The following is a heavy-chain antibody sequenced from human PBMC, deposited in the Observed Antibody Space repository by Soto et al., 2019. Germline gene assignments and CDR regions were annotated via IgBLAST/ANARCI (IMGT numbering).Heavy chain of an antibody. CDR3: AKGGPDCASTTCYLLVAFDI. CDR2: ISHDGNNK. Sequence: HPGGSLRLSCAASGFTFSSYVTHWVRQAPGKGLEWVAVISHDGNNKYYADSVKGRFTISRDNSKNTLYLQMNSLRTEDTAVYYCAKGGPDCASTTCYLLVAFDIWGQGTMVTVSS. D-gene: IGHD2-2*01. V-gene: IGHV3-30*18. J-gene: IGHJ3*02. CDR1: GFTFSSYV.